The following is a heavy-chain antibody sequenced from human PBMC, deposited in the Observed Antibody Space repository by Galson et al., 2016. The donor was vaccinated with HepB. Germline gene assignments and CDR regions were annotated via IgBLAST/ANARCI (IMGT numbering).Heavy chain of an antibody. CDR2: IYPGDSDT. D-gene: IGHD3-22*01. CDR3: ARRGYYDSSGYYGYYYYGMDV. J-gene: IGHJ6*02. Sequence: QSGAEVKKPGESLKISCKGSGYSFTSYWIGWVRQMPGKGLEWMGIIYPGDSDTRYSPSFQGQVTISADKSISTAYLQCSSLKASDTAMYYCARRGYYDSSGYYGYYYYGMDVWGQGTTVTVAS. V-gene: IGHV5-51*01. CDR1: GYSFTSYW.